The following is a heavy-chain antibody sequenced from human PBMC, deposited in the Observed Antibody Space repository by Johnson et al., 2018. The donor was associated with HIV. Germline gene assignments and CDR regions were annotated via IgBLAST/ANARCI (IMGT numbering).Heavy chain of an antibody. CDR3: SKSYCPGCDGFDM. CDR2: ISYDGSNK. CDR1: GFTFSSYA. V-gene: IGHV3-30*04. Sequence: QVQLVESGGGLVQPGRSLRLSCAASGFTFSSYAMHWVRQAPGKGLEWVAVISYDGSNKYYADSVKGRFTISRDNSKNTMYLQMNTLRADDTGVYYCSKSYCPGCDGFDMWGQGTMVTVSS. D-gene: IGHD2-8*02. J-gene: IGHJ3*02.